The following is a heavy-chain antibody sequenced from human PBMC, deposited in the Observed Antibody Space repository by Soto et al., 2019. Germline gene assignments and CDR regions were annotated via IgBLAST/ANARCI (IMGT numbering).Heavy chain of an antibody. D-gene: IGHD1-26*01. CDR3: ARDRGAVGTCPTNFDY. Sequence: QVQLVQSGAEVKKPGASVQVSCKASGYTFTRYGISWVRQAPGQGLEWMGWISAYNGNTNYAQKLQGRVTMTTDTSTSTAYMELRSLRSDDTAVYYCARDRGAVGTCPTNFDYWGQGTLVTVSS. J-gene: IGHJ4*02. CDR2: ISAYNGNT. CDR1: GYTFTRYG. V-gene: IGHV1-18*01.